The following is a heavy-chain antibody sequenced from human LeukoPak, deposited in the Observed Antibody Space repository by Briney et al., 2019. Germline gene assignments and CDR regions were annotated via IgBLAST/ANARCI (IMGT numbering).Heavy chain of an antibody. CDR1: GFTVSSNY. D-gene: IGHD3-10*02. J-gene: IGHJ6*02. CDR3: TCPGSCKGNNYYYYGMDV. Sequence: PGGSLRLSCAASGFTVSSNYMSWVRQAPGKGLEWVSVIYSGGSTYYADSVKGRFTISRDNSKNTLYLQMNSLRAEDTAVYYCTCPGSCKGNNYYYYGMDVWGQGTTVTVSS. V-gene: IGHV3-66*01. CDR2: IYSGGST.